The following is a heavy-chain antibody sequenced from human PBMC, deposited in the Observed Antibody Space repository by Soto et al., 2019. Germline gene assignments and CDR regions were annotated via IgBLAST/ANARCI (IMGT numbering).Heavy chain of an antibody. CDR1: GFTFYNFA. V-gene: IGHV3-23*01. Sequence: GGSLRLSCAASGFTFYNFAMSWVRQAPGKGLEWVSGISDSGHSTYYADSARGRFTISRDNSKNTLYLQMNSLRAEDTAVYYCAKVLFGFTYGKFDYWGQGXLVTVSS. CDR2: ISDSGHST. CDR3: AKVLFGFTYGKFDY. D-gene: IGHD5-18*01. J-gene: IGHJ4*02.